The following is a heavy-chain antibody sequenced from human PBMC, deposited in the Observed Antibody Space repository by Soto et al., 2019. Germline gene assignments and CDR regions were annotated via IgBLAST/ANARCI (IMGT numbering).Heavy chain of an antibody. J-gene: IGHJ5*02. Sequence: EVQLVESGGRLVQPGGSLRLSCAASGFTVTSSHMTWVRQAPGKGLEWVSVVFIGGTTQSAASVKGRFTISIDKSENTMYLQMNSLRAEDTAVYYCARVGPYASGTYSFRHNRFDPWCQGTQVTVSP. CDR2: VFIGGTT. V-gene: IGHV3-53*01. CDR1: GFTVTSSH. D-gene: IGHD3-10*01. CDR3: ARVGPYASGTYSFRHNRFDP.